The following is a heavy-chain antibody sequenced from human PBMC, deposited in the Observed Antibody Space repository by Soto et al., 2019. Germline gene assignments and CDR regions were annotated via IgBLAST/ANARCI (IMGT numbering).Heavy chain of an antibody. V-gene: IGHV4-30-2*01. CDR3: ARAGGSGAVAVDY. CDR1: GGSIRSGGYS. D-gene: IGHD6-19*01. CDR2: IYHSGST. J-gene: IGHJ4*02. Sequence: QLQLQESGSELVKPSQTLSRTCAVSGGSIRSGGYSWSWIRQTPGKGVEWIGYIYHSGSTYYNPSLKSRVTISVDRSKNQFSLKLSSVTAADTAVYYCARAGGSGAVAVDYWGQGTLVTVSS.